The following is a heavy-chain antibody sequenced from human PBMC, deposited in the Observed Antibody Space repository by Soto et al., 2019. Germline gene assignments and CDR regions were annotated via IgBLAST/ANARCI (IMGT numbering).Heavy chain of an antibody. D-gene: IGHD3-3*01. CDR1: GGSISSYY. CDR3: ARLRADYDFWSGYGVGYYYYYYMDV. J-gene: IGHJ6*03. Sequence: PSETLSLTCTVSGGSISSYYWSWIRQPPGKRLEWIGYIYYSGSTNYNPSPKSRVTISVDTSKNQFSLKLSSVTAADTAVYYCARLRADYDFWSGYGVGYYYYYYMDVWGKGTTVTVSS. V-gene: IGHV4-59*08. CDR2: IYYSGST.